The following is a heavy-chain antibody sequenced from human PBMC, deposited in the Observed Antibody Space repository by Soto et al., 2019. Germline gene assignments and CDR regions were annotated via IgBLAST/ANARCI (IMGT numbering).Heavy chain of an antibody. V-gene: IGHV4-34*01. CDR2: INHSGST. D-gene: IGHD4-4*01. CDR3: ARPVTHYYNYGMDV. CDR1: GGSFSGYY. J-gene: IGHJ6*02. Sequence: SETLSLTCAVYGGSFSGYYWTWIRQPPGKGLEWIGEINHSGSTNYNPSLKSRVTISVDTSKNQFSLKLTSVTAADTAVYYCARPVTHYYNYGMDVWGQGTTVTVSS.